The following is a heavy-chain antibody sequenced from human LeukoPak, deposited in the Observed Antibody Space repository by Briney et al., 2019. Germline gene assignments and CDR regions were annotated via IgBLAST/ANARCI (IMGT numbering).Heavy chain of an antibody. J-gene: IGHJ3*02. CDR1: GASISSGSYY. D-gene: IGHD6-6*01. CDR3: ARVYGIAARDAFDI. Sequence: PSQTLSLTCSVSGASISSGSYYWSWIRQPAGKRLEWIGQIYTSGNTNYNPSLKSRVTISVDTSKNQFSLKLSSVTAADTAVYYCARVYGIAARDAFDIWGQGTMVTVSS. V-gene: IGHV4-61*09. CDR2: IYTSGNT.